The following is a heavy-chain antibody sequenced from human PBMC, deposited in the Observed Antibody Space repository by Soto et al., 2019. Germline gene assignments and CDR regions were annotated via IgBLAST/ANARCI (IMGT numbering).Heavy chain of an antibody. Sequence: QVQVVQSGSEVKKPGSSVKVSCKASGGSFNFAMSWVRQAPGQGLEWMGGITPIFPTAVEAPKFQGRVTITSDEPTATVSIELTSRRSEDTAVYFCVFRVGRGSHVEYWGQGSLVTVSS. D-gene: IGHD3-16*01. CDR3: VFRVGRGSHVEY. CDR2: ITPIFPTA. J-gene: IGHJ4*02. V-gene: IGHV1-69*01. CDR1: GGSFNFA.